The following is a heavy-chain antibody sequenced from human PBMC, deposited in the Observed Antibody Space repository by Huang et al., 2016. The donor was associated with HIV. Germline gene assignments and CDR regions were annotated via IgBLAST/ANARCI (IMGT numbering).Heavy chain of an antibody. CDR1: GDSIKSGNYY. J-gene: IGHJ4*02. V-gene: IGHV4-61*09. D-gene: IGHD4-4*01. CDR2: IQTGGST. Sequence: QVHLQESGPALVKPSQTLPLMCSVSGDSIKSGNYYWSWIRQPAGEGLEYIGHIQTGGSTNYNPALNSRVTMSFYTSKNRFFLQLSSVTAADTVVYYCARMMSNYNGTWGQGALVIVS. CDR3: ARMMSNYNGT.